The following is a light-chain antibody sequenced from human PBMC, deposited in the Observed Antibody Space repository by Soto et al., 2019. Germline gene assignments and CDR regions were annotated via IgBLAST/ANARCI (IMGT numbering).Light chain of an antibody. V-gene: IGKV4-1*01. CDR1: QSVLYSSNNKNY. CDR3: QQYYSTPPT. J-gene: IGKJ4*01. CDR2: WAS. Sequence: DIVMTQSPDSLVVSLGERATTNCKSSQSVLYSSNNKNYLAWYQQKPGQPPKLLIYWASTRESGLPDRFSGSGSGTDFTLTISSLQAEDVAVYYCQQYYSTPPTFGGGTKVDIK.